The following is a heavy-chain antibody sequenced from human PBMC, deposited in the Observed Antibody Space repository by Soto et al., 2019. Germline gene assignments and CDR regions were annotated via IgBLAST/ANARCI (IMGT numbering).Heavy chain of an antibody. CDR3: AKTATAPDDLAWYAS. J-gene: IGHJ5*01. CDR1: GFTFSTYA. D-gene: IGHD6-13*01. V-gene: IGHV3-23*01. CDR2: ISGSGVST. Sequence: GGSLRLSCAASGFTFSTYAMNWVRQAPGKGLEWVSSISGSGVSTYYADSVRGRFTISRDNFKNTLSLQMNSLRAEDTAQYYCAKTATAPDDLAWYASWGQGTLVTVSS.